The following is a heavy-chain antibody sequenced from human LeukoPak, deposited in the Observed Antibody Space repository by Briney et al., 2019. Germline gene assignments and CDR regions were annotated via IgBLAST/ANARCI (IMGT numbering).Heavy chain of an antibody. J-gene: IGHJ4*02. CDR3: ARGSGWCDY. V-gene: IGHV3-7*03. CDR2: IKDDGSQK. Sequence: GGSLRLSCAASGFTFSGYWMTWVRLAPGKGLEWVANIKDDGSQKYYVDSVKGRFTVSRDNAKNSLYLQINSLRAEDTAVYYCARGSGWCDYWGQGTLVTVSS. CDR1: GFTFSGYW. D-gene: IGHD6-19*01.